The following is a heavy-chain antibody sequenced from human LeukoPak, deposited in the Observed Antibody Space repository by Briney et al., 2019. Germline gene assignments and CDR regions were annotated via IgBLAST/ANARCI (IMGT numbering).Heavy chain of an antibody. CDR3: ARENSSSWLGFGI. Sequence: SETLSLTCAVYGGSFSGYYWSWIRQPPGKGLEWIGYIYYSGSTNYNPSLKSRVTISVDTSKNQFSLKLSSVTAADTAVYYCARENSSSWLGFGIWGQGTMVTVSS. D-gene: IGHD6-13*01. J-gene: IGHJ3*02. CDR2: IYYSGST. V-gene: IGHV4-59*01. CDR1: GGSFSGYY.